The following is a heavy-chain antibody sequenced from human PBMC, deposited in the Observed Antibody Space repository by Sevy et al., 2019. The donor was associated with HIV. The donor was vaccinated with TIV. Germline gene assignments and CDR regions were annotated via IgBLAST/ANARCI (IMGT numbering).Heavy chain of an antibody. Sequence: GGSLRLSCAASGFAFRGSAIHWVRQASGKGLEWIGRIRSKGNSFATDYVPSVKGRFTISRDDSKKTAYLQMSSLKIDDTAVYYCAGQVGDTDMAIFDYWGQGTLVTVSS. D-gene: IGHD1-26*01. CDR3: AGQVGDTDMAIFDY. CDR1: GFAFRGSA. CDR2: IRSKGNSFAT. J-gene: IGHJ4*02. V-gene: IGHV3-73*01.